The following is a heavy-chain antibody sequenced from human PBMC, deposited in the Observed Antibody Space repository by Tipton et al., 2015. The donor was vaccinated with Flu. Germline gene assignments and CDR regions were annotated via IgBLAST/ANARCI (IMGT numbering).Heavy chain of an antibody. CDR1: GFNFSSYW. CDR3: ARQIGGGDCY. J-gene: IGHJ4*02. V-gene: IGHV3-7*01. CDR2: INQDGSKI. D-gene: IGHD2-21*01. Sequence: SLRLSCVASGFNFSSYWMTWVRQAPGKGLEWVANINQDGSKIYYVDSVKGRFIISRDNAKNSLYLQMNSLRAEDTAVYYCARQIGGGDCYWGQGTLVTVSS.